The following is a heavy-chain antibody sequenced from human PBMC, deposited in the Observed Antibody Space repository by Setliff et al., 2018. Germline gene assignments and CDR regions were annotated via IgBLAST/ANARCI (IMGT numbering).Heavy chain of an antibody. CDR3: TAGPLIGATRGY. J-gene: IGHJ4*02. CDR2: IKSKTDGGTV. CDR1: GFTFSNAW. V-gene: IGHV3-15*01. D-gene: IGHD1-26*01. Sequence: GGSLRLSCAASGFTFSNAWMSWVRQAPGKGLEWVGRIKSKTDGGTVDYAAPVRGRFTISRDDSKDTLYLQMDSLKTQDTAVYYCTAGPLIGATRGYWGQGTLVTVSS.